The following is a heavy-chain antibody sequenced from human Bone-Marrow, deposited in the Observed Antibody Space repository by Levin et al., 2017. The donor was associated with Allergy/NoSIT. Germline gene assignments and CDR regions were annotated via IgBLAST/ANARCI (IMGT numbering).Heavy chain of an antibody. CDR2: ISYDGSNK. J-gene: IGHJ6*02. CDR3: ARDEAQLWLPDYYYGMDV. CDR1: GFTFSSYA. V-gene: IGHV3-30-3*01. D-gene: IGHD5-18*01. Sequence: GGSLRLSCAASGFTFSSYAMHWVRQAPGKGLEWVAVISYDGSNKYYADSVKGRFTISRDNSKNTLYLQMNSLRAEDTAVYYCARDEAQLWLPDYYYGMDVWGQGTTVTVSS.